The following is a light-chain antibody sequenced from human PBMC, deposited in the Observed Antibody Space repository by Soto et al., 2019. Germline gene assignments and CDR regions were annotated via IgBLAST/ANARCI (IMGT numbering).Light chain of an antibody. Sequence: DIQMTQSPSSLSASVGDRVTITSQASQDISNYLNWYQQKPGKAPKLLIYDASNLETGVPSRFSGSGSGTDFTFTISSLQPEDIATYYCQQYDNLPRVFGGGTKVEIK. V-gene: IGKV1-33*01. CDR3: QQYDNLPRV. J-gene: IGKJ4*01. CDR2: DAS. CDR1: QDISNY.